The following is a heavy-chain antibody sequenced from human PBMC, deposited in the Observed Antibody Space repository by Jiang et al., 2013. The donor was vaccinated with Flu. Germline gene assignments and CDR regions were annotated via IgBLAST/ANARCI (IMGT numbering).Heavy chain of an antibody. Sequence: QPPGKGLEWIGYIYYSGSTNYNPSLKSRVTISVDTSKNQFSLKLSSVTAADTAVYYCARTNDYGDYAGQQHWGQGTLVTVSS. J-gene: IGHJ1*01. CDR2: IYYSGST. CDR3: ARTNDYGDYAGQQH. D-gene: IGHD4-17*01. V-gene: IGHV4-59*01.